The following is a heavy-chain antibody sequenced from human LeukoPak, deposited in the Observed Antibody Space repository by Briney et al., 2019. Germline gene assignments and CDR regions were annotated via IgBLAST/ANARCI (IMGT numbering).Heavy chain of an antibody. V-gene: IGHV4-59*08. D-gene: IGHD7-27*01. Sequence: SETLSLTCTVSGGSISSDHWNWIRQPPGKGLEWIGCIYYSGSTYYNPSLKSRATISVDTSKAHFSLKLSSATATDTAAYYCARHDPGWFDTWGQGTLVTVSS. CDR3: ARHDPGWFDT. J-gene: IGHJ5*02. CDR2: IYYSGST. CDR1: GGSISSDH.